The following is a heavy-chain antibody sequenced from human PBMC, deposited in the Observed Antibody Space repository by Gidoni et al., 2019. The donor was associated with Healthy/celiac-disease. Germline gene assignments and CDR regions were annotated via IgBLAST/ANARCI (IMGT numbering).Heavy chain of an antibody. D-gene: IGHD3-10*01. CDR1: GFTFSSYG. J-gene: IGHJ4*02. V-gene: IGHV3-30*03. CDR3: ASPNPYGSGSYYWGIDY. Sequence: QVQLVESGGGVVQPGRSLRLSCAASGFTFSSYGMHWVRQAPGKGLEWVAVITYDGSNKYYADSLKGRFTISRDNSKNTLYLQMNSLGAEDTAVYYCASPNPYGSGSYYWGIDYWGQGTLVTVSS. CDR2: ITYDGSNK.